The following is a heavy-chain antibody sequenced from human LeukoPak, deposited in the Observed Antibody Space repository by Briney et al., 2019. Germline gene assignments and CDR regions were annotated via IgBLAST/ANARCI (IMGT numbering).Heavy chain of an antibody. V-gene: IGHV3-33*01. CDR2: IWYDGSNK. CDR1: GFTFSSYG. Sequence: GGSLRLSCAASGFTFSSYGMHWVRQAPGKGLEWVVVIWYDGSNKYYADSVKGRFTISRDNSKNTLYLQMNSLRAEDTAVYYCASTMGATRSLDYWGQGTLVTVSS. CDR3: ASTMGATRSLDY. J-gene: IGHJ4*02. D-gene: IGHD1-26*01.